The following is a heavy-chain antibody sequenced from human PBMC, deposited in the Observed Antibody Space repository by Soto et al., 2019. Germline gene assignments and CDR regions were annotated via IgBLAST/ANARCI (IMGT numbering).Heavy chain of an antibody. D-gene: IGHD2-2*01. CDR1: GYTFTNYG. Sequence: QVQLVQSGPEVKKPGASVKVSCKASGYTFTNYGISWVRQDPGQGPEWMGWISGYNGDTKYAQTLQGRVTLTTDTSTSTAYMELRSLRSDDTAVYYCARGGTSWSAEYYQHWGQGTLVIVSA. V-gene: IGHV1-18*01. J-gene: IGHJ1*01. CDR3: ARGGTSWSAEYYQH. CDR2: ISGYNGDT.